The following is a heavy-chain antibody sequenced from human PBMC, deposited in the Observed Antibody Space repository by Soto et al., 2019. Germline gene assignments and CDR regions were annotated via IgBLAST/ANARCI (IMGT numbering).Heavy chain of an antibody. V-gene: IGHV3-9*01. CDR2: ISWNSGSI. J-gene: IGHJ3*02. D-gene: IGHD2-15*01. Sequence: EVQLVESGRGLVQPGRSLRLSCAASGFTFDNYDMHWVQQAPGKGLEWVSGISWNSGSIGYAGSVKGRFTISRDNAKNSLYLQMSSLRAEDTALYYCAKVGTYCRGGSCYSGAFDIWGQGTIVTVSS. CDR1: GFTFDNYD. CDR3: AKVGTYCRGGSCYSGAFDI.